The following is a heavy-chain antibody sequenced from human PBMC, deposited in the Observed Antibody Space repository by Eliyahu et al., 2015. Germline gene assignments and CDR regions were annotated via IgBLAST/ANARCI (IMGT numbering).Heavy chain of an antibody. J-gene: IGHJ4*02. CDR2: ISNDGSNN. V-gene: IGHV3-30*18. D-gene: IGHD2-15*01. CDR3: AKNVYYCSGGGCFLDY. CDR1: XFNFGXXG. Sequence: QVQLVESGGGVVQPGRSLRLXCSASXFNFGXXGMHWVRQAPGKGLEWVAVISNDGSNNYYVDSVKGRFTISRDNSKNTLYLQMNSLRAEDTAVYYCAKNVYYCSGGGCFLDYWGQGTLVTVSS.